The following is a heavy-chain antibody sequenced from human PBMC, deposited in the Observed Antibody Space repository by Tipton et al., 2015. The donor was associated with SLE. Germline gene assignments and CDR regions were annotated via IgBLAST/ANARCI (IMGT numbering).Heavy chain of an antibody. CDR3: ARGSLMGPLRDYFDY. V-gene: IGHV1-69*13. CDR1: GYTFTSHG. Sequence: QLVQSGGEVKKPGASVKVSCKTSGYTFTSHGISWVRQAPGQGLEWMGGIIPIFGTANYAQKFQGRVTITADESTSTAYMELSSLRSEDTAVYYCARGSLMGPLRDYFDYWGQGTLVTVSS. J-gene: IGHJ4*02. D-gene: IGHD3-10*01. CDR2: IIPIFGTA.